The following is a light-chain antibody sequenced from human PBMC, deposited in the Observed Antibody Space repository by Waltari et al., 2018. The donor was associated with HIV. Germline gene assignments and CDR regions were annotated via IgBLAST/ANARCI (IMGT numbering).Light chain of an antibody. V-gene: IGLV2-8*01. Sequence: QSALTQPLSASGSPGQSVTISCNGTSSDVGGYDYVSWYQQHPGKAPKLMLYDVTKRPSGVPDLFSGSKSGSTASLTVSVLQAEDDADYYCSSYAGSNNLIFGGGTKLTVL. CDR3: SSYAGSNNLI. J-gene: IGLJ2*01. CDR2: DVT. CDR1: SSDVGGYDY.